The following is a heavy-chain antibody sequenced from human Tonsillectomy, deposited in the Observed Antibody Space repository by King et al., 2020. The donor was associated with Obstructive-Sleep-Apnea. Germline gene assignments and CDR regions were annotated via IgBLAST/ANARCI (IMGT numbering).Heavy chain of an antibody. CDR3: ARGGIPSGWFDP. CDR2: IYYSGST. D-gene: IGHD1-14*01. Sequence: VQLQESGPGLVKPSETLSLTCTVSGGSISSYYWSWLRQPPGKGLEWIGYIYYSGSTNYNPSLKSRATISVDTSKNQFSLKMTSVSAADTAVYYCARGGIPSGWFDPWGQGTLVTVSS. V-gene: IGHV4-59*01. J-gene: IGHJ5*02. CDR1: GGSISSYY.